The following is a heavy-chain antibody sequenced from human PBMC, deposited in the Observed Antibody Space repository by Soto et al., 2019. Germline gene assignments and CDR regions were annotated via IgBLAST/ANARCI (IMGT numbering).Heavy chain of an antibody. Sequence: VAVIWYDGSNKYYADSVKGRFTISRDNSKNTLYLQMNSLRAEDTAVYYCAREGCSGGSCYTIGEWGQGTLVTVSS. V-gene: IGHV3-33*01. D-gene: IGHD2-15*01. CDR2: IWYDGSNK. J-gene: IGHJ4*02. CDR3: AREGCSGGSCYTIGE.